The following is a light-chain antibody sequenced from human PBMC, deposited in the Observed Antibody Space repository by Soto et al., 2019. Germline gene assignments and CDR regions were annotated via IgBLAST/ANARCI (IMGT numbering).Light chain of an antibody. V-gene: IGKV1-27*01. CDR1: QHIMND. Sequence: DFQLAQSPSSLSPSVGDRVTITCRASQHIMNDLAWYQQKPGKPPRLLISAASTLQSGVPSRFSASGFGTEFTLTISSLQPEDAATYYCHKYNSLPHTFGGGTKVDIK. CDR2: AAS. J-gene: IGKJ4*01. CDR3: HKYNSLPHT.